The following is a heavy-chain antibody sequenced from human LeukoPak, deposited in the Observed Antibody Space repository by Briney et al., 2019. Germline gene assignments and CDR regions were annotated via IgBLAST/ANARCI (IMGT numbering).Heavy chain of an antibody. CDR1: GGTFSSYA. V-gene: IGHV1-69*04. Sequence: SVTVSCKASGGTFSSYAISWVRQAPGQGLEWMGRIIPILGIANYAQKFQGRVTITADKSTSTAYMELSSLRSEDTAVYYCARERVYWKGYYFDYWGQGTLVTVSS. CDR3: ARERVYWKGYYFDY. J-gene: IGHJ4*02. CDR2: IIPILGIA. D-gene: IGHD1-26*01.